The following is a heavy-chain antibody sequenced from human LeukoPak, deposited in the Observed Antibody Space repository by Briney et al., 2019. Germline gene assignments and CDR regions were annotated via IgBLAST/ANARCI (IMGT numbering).Heavy chain of an antibody. CDR3: ARESYYDSSGYSHDAFDI. V-gene: IGHV5-51*01. Sequence: PGESLKISCKGSGYSFTNYWIAWVRQMPGKGLEWMGITYPGDSDSRYSPSFQGQVTISADKSISTAYLQWSSLKAPDTAMYYCARESYYDSSGYSHDAFDIWGQGTMVTVSS. J-gene: IGHJ3*02. D-gene: IGHD3-22*01. CDR1: GYSFTNYW. CDR2: TYPGDSDS.